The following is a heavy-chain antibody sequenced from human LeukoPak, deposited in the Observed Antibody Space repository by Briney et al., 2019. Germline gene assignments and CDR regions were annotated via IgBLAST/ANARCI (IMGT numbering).Heavy chain of an antibody. CDR1: GFTFSSYS. Sequence: GGSLRLSCAASGFTFSSYSMNWVRQAPGKGLEWVSSIGSSSSYIYYADSVKGRFTISRDNAKNSLYLQMNSLRAEDTAVYYCARGPDTVTTFDYWGQGTLVTVSS. V-gene: IGHV3-21*01. CDR2: IGSSSSYI. CDR3: ARGPDTVTTFDY. J-gene: IGHJ4*02. D-gene: IGHD4-17*01.